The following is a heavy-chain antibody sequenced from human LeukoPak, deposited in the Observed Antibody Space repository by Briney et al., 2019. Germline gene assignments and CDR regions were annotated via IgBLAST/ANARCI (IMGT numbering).Heavy chain of an antibody. Sequence: GGSLRLSCAASGFTFSTYWMTWVRRAPGKGLELVAHINHDGSDKYYVRSVKGRFTISRDNGKNSLYLQMNSLRAEDTAVYYCARLRVTGYGPDNWGQGTLVTVSS. CDR1: GFTFSTYW. D-gene: IGHD5-12*01. J-gene: IGHJ4*02. CDR2: INHDGSDK. CDR3: ARLRVTGYGPDN. V-gene: IGHV3-7*01.